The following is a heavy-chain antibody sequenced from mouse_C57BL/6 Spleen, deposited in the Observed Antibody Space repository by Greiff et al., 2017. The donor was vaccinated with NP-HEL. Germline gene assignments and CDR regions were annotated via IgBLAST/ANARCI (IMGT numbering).Heavy chain of an antibody. CDR2: INYDGSST. D-gene: IGHD1-1*01. Sequence: EVKLVESEGGLVQPGSSMKLSCTASGFTFSDYYMAWVRQVPEKGLEWVANINYDGSSTYYLDSLKSRFIISRDNAKNILYLQMSSLKSEDTATYYCARDYGSAMDYWGQGTSVTVSS. V-gene: IGHV5-16*01. CDR3: ARDYGSAMDY. CDR1: GFTFSDYY. J-gene: IGHJ4*01.